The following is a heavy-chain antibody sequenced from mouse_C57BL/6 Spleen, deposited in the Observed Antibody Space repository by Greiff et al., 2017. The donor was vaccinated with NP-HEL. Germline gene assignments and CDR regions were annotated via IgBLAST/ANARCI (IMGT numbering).Heavy chain of an antibody. Sequence: QVQLQQPGAELVMPGASVKLSCKASGYTFTSYWLHWVKQRPGQGLEWIGEIDPSDSYTNYNQKFKGKSTLTVDKSSSTAYMQLSSLTSEDAAVYYCARGGYYDRRYFDVWGKGTTVTVSS. J-gene: IGHJ1*03. V-gene: IGHV1-69*01. CDR2: IDPSDSYT. D-gene: IGHD1-1*01. CDR3: ARGGYYDRRYFDV. CDR1: GYTFTSYW.